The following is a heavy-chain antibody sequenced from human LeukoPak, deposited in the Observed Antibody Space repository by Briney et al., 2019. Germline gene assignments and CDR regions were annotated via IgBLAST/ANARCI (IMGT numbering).Heavy chain of an antibody. CDR1: GGSLSGYY. V-gene: IGHV4-34*01. CDR2: INHSGST. J-gene: IGHJ6*03. Sequence: SETLSLTCAVSGGSLSGYYWTWIRQPPGKGLEWIGEINHSGSTNYNPSLKSRVTISVDTSKNQFSLKLSSVTAAGTAVYYCARAYFDWLSAYYYMDVWGKGTTVTISS. CDR3: ARAYFDWLSAYYYMDV. D-gene: IGHD3-9*01.